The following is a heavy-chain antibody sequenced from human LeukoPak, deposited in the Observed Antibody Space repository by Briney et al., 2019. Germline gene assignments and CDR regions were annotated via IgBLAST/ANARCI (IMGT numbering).Heavy chain of an antibody. CDR1: RFTFSSYA. D-gene: IGHD3-22*01. CDR3: ARDRHKYHYDGSGYPPY. CDR2: ISGSGTST. Sequence: PGGSLRLSCAASRFTFSSYAMTWVRQAPGKGLEWVSAISGSGTSTYYADSVKGRFTISRDNSKNTLYLQMNSLRAEDTAVYYCARDRHKYHYDGSGYPPYWGQGTLVTVSS. J-gene: IGHJ4*02. V-gene: IGHV3-23*01.